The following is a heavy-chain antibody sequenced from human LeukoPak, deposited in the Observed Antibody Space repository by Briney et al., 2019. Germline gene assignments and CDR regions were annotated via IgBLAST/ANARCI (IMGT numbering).Heavy chain of an antibody. CDR3: AKGYDSSGYSAAWFDP. CDR1: GFTFSSYA. J-gene: IGHJ5*02. Sequence: QPGGSLRLSCAASGFTFSSYAMSWVRQAPGKGLEWVSAISGSGGSTYYADSVKGRFTIPRDNSKNTLYLQMNSLRAEDTAVYYCAKGYDSSGYSAAWFDPWGQGTLVTVSS. CDR2: ISGSGGST. D-gene: IGHD3-22*01. V-gene: IGHV3-23*01.